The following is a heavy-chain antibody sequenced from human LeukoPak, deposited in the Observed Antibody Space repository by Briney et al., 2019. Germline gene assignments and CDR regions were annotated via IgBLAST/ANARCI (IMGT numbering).Heavy chain of an antibody. Sequence: ASVKVSCKASGYTFTSYAMHWVRQAPGQRLEWMGWINAGNGNTKYSQKFQGRVTITRDTSASTAYMELSSLRSEDTAVYYCARSMARGVITRPYWFDPWGQGTLVTVSS. D-gene: IGHD3-10*01. J-gene: IGHJ5*02. CDR2: INAGNGNT. CDR3: ARSMARGVITRPYWFDP. CDR1: GYTFTSYA. V-gene: IGHV1-3*01.